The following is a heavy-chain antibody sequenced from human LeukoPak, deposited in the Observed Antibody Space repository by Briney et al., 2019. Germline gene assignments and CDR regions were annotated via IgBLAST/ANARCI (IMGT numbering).Heavy chain of an antibody. V-gene: IGHV4-39*07. D-gene: IGHD3-22*01. CDR1: VGSISSSYYY. CDR3: ARVVYYYDSSGYVSRYFDL. Sequence: SETLSLTCTVSVGSISSSYYYWGWIRQPPGKGLEWIGSIYYSGSTYYNPSLKSRVTLSVDRSKNQFSLKLSSVTAADTAVYYCARVVYYYDSSGYVSRYFDLWGRGTLVTVSS. CDR2: IYYSGST. J-gene: IGHJ2*01.